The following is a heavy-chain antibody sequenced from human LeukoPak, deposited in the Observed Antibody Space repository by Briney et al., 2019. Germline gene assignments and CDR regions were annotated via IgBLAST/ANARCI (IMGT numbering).Heavy chain of an antibody. J-gene: IGHJ4*02. CDR1: GYTFTGYY. Sequence: ASVKVSCKASGYTFTGYYMHWVRQAPGQGLEWMGWINPNSGGTNYAQKFQGRVTMTRDTSISTAYMELRRLRSDDTAVYYCARGGGTSCLLGYCSGGSRYWGQGTLVTVSS. CDR3: ARGGGTSCLLGYCSGGSRY. V-gene: IGHV1-2*02. D-gene: IGHD2-15*01. CDR2: INPNSGGT.